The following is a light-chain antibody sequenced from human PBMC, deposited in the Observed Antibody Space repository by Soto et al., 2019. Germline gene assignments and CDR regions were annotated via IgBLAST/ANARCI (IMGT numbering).Light chain of an antibody. CDR3: QQYNDWPPYT. CDR1: QSVSNN. CDR2: GAS. J-gene: IGKJ1*01. Sequence: EIVLTQSPGTLSLSPGERATLSCRASQSVSNNYLAWYQQKPGQPPRLLIYGASTRATGIPARFSGSGSGTEFTLTISSLQSEDFAVYYCQQYNDWPPYTFGQGTKVDI. V-gene: IGKV3-15*01.